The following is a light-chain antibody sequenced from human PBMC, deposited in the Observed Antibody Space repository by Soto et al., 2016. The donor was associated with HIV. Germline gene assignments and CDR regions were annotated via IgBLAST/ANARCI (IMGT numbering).Light chain of an antibody. CDR3: QVWDASTDLVV. CDR2: DDS. CDR1: NVGSKS. J-gene: IGLJ2*01. Sequence: SYELTQPPSLSVAPRKTARITCGGNNVGSKSVQWYQQKPGQAPVLVVYDDSDRPSGIPERFSGSNSGNTATLSISRAEAGDEADYYCQVWDASTDLVVFGGGTKLTVL. V-gene: IGLV3-21*03.